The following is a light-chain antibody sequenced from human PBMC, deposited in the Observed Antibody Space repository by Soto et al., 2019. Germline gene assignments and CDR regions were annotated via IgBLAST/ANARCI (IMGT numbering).Light chain of an antibody. Sequence: EIVLTQSPATLSLSPGDTATLSCRASQSVTSSLAWCQQRPGQAPRLLIYGASTRAAGIPDRFSGSGSGTDFTLTITILEPEDSAVYFCQQYTGPPTTFGQGTRLEIK. J-gene: IGKJ5*01. CDR1: QSVTSS. CDR3: QQYTGPPTT. V-gene: IGKV3-20*01. CDR2: GAS.